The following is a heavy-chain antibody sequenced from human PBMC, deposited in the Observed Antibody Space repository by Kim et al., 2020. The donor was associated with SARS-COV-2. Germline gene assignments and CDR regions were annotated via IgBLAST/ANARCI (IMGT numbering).Heavy chain of an antibody. V-gene: IGHV3-21*01. Sequence: VGSLRLSCAASGFMFSSYNMNWVRQAPGKGLEWVAYIDSDGNSMHYADAVDGRFTISRDNAKNSLYLEMKNLRVEDTALYYCASLYYDTSGYDDWGQGTL. D-gene: IGHD3-22*01. CDR1: GFMFSSYN. CDR3: ASLYYDTSGYDD. J-gene: IGHJ4*02. CDR2: IDSDGNSM.